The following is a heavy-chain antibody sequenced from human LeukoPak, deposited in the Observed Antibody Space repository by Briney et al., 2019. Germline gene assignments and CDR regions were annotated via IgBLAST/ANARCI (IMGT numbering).Heavy chain of an antibody. J-gene: IGHJ4*02. D-gene: IGHD3-22*01. CDR1: GYTFTSYG. V-gene: IGHV1-18*01. CDR2: IGAYNGNT. CDR3: ARDTTNYDSSGYPFDY. Sequence: ASVKVSCKASGYTFTSYGISWVRQAPGQGLEWMGWIGAYNGNTNYAQKLQGRVTMTTDTSTSTAYMELRSLRSDDTAVYYCARDTTNYDSSGYPFDYWGQGTLVTVSS.